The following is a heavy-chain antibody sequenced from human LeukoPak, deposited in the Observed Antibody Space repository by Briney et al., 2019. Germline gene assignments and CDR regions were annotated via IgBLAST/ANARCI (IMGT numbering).Heavy chain of an antibody. D-gene: IGHD5-24*01. CDR2: INSDGSST. CDR1: GFTFSSYW. CDR3: ARDYGDGYNRSDN. J-gene: IGHJ4*02. Sequence: PGGSLRVSCAASGFTFSSYWMHWVRQPPGKGLVWVSRINSDGSSTSYADSVKGRFTISRDNAKNTLYLQMSSLRAEDTAVYYCARDYGDGYNRSDNWGQGTLVTVSS. V-gene: IGHV3-74*01.